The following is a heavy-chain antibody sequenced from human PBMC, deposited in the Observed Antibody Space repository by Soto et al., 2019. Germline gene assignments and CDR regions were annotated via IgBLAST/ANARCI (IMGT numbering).Heavy chain of an antibody. D-gene: IGHD2-2*01. Sequence: QVQLVQSGAEVQKPGSSVKVSCKASGGTFSSYAISWVRQAPGQGLEWMGGIIPIFGTANYAQKFQGRVTITADESTSTAYMELSSLRSEDTAVYYCARDKDIVVVPAATYYYYYGMDVWGQGTTVTVSS. CDR1: GGTFSSYA. J-gene: IGHJ6*02. CDR3: ARDKDIVVVPAATYYYYYGMDV. V-gene: IGHV1-69*01. CDR2: IIPIFGTA.